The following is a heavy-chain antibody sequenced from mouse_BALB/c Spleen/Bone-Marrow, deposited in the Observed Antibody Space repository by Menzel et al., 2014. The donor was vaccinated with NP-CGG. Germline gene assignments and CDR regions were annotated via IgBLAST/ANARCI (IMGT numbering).Heavy chain of an antibody. CDR1: GYTFTSYW. CDR2: INPNTGYT. CDR3: ARAPLLRLRNYFDY. J-gene: IGHJ2*01. Sequence: QVQLQQSGAELAKPGASVKTSCKASGYTFTSYWMHWVKQRPGQGLEWLGYINPNTGYTEYNQKFKDKATLTADKSSSTAYMQLSSLTSEDSAVYYCARAPLLRLRNYFDYWGQGTTLTVSS. D-gene: IGHD1-2*01. V-gene: IGHV1-7*01.